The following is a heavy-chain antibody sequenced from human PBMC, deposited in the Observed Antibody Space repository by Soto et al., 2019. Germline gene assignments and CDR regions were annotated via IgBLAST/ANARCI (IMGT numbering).Heavy chain of an antibody. J-gene: IGHJ4*02. D-gene: IGHD3-10*01. V-gene: IGHV3-30*03. CDR1: GFPFTSYG. CDR3: SGGQYYFDY. Sequence: QVQLVESGGGVVQPGRSLRLSCAASGFPFTSYGMHWVREGPDKGLEWVAIISYDGSDKYYADSVKGRFTISRDNSKNTLYLQMNSLSPEDTGLYYCSGGQYYFDYWGQGTLVIVSS. CDR2: ISYDGSDK.